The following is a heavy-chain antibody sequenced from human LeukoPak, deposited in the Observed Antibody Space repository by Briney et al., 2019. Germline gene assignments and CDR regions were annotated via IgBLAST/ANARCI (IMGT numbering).Heavy chain of an antibody. Sequence: GGSLRLSCAASGFTVSSDYMRWVRQAPRKGLEWVSVIYSGGSTYYADSVKGRFTISRDNSKNTLSLQMNSLRPEDTAMYYCARVPGTRARGNWFDPWGQGTLVTVSS. CDR1: GFTVSSDY. CDR2: IYSGGST. D-gene: IGHD6-6*01. J-gene: IGHJ5*02. CDR3: ARVPGTRARGNWFDP. V-gene: IGHV3-53*05.